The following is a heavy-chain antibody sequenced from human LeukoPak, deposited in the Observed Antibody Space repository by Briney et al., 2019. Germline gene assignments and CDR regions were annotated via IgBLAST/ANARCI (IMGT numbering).Heavy chain of an antibody. Sequence: SETLSLTCTVSGGSISSYYWSWIRQPPGKGLEWIGYIYYSGSTNYNPSLKSRVTISVDTSKNQFSLKLSSVTAADTAVYYCARVVDYDSSGYFRYYFDYWGQGTLVTVSS. CDR1: GGSISSYY. CDR3: ARVVDYDSSGYFRYYFDY. CDR2: IYYSGST. D-gene: IGHD3-22*01. J-gene: IGHJ4*02. V-gene: IGHV4-59*01.